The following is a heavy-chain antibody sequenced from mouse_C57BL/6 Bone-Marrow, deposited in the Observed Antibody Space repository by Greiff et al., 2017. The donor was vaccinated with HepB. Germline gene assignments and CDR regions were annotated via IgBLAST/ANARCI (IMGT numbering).Heavy chain of an antibody. J-gene: IGHJ4*01. CDR3: TTLGSNGTIYYAMDY. V-gene: IGHV14-4*01. CDR1: GFNIKDDY. CDR2: IDPENGDT. D-gene: IGHD2-5*01. Sequence: VHVKQSGAELVRPGASVKLSCTASGFNIKDDYMHWVKQRPEQGLEWIGWIDPENGDTKYASKFQGKATITADTSSNTAYLQLSSLTSEDTAVYYCTTLGSNGTIYYAMDYWGQGTSVTVSS.